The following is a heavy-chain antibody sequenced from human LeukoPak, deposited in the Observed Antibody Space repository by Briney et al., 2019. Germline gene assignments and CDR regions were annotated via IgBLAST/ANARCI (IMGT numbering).Heavy chain of an antibody. J-gene: IGHJ3*02. CDR2: INPNSGAK. V-gene: IGHV1-2*02. CDR1: GYTFTDHS. D-gene: IGHD6-19*01. CDR3: ARQSSYSTGWYGFDI. Sequence: ASVKVSCKASGYTFTDHSMHWVRQAPGQGLEWMGWINPNSGAKKNAQRFQGRVTMTRDTSITTAYMELSRLRSDDTAVYYCARQSSYSTGWYGFDIWGQGTMVTVSS.